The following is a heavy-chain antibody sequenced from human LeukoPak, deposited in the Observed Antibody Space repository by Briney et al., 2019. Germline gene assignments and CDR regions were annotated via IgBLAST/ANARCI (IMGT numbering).Heavy chain of an antibody. D-gene: IGHD1-7*01. V-gene: IGHV1-46*03. Sequence: ASVKVSCKASGYTFTSYYMHWVRQAPGQGLEWMGIINPSGGSTSYAQKFQGGVTMTRDTSTSTVYMELSSLRSEDTAVYYCARDGGELCFDYWGQGTLVTVSS. CDR3: ARDGGELCFDY. CDR2: INPSGGST. J-gene: IGHJ4*02. CDR1: GYTFTSYY.